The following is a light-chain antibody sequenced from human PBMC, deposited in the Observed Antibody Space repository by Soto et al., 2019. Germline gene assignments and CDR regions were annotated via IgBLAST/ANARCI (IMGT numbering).Light chain of an antibody. CDR1: QSVRSSF. J-gene: IGKJ2*01. CDR2: DVS. V-gene: IGKV3-20*01. CDR3: QKYENSVMYT. Sequence: EIVLTQSPATLSLSPGERATLSCRASQSVRSSFFAWYQQKPGQAPRLLIYDVSIRATGIPDRFSGSGSGTDFTLTINRLEPEAFAVYYCQKYENSVMYTFGQGTKLEIK.